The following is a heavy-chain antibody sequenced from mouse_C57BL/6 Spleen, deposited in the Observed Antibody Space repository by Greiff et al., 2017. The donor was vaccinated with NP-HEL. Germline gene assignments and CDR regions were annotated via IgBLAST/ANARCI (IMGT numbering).Heavy chain of an antibody. CDR3: LLITTGFYY. CDR1: GYAFTNYL. V-gene: IGHV1-54*01. J-gene: IGHJ2*01. D-gene: IGHD1-1*01. Sequence: VQLQQSGAELVRPGTSVKVSCKASGYAFTNYLIEWVKQRPGQGLEWIGVINPGSGGTNYNEKFKGKATLTADKSSSNAYMQLSSLTSEDSAVYFCLLITTGFYYWGQGTTLTVSS. CDR2: INPGSGGT.